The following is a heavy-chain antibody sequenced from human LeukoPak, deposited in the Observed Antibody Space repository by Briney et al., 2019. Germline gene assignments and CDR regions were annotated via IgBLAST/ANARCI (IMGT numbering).Heavy chain of an antibody. V-gene: IGHV3-23*01. J-gene: IGHJ3*02. D-gene: IGHD5-18*01. CDR3: ASREHDTPTGRYDAFDI. Sequence: PGRSLRLSCAASGFTFSTYGMHWVRQAPGKGLEWVSTISGSGGSTYYADSVKGRFTISRDNSKNTLYLQMNSLRAEDTALYYCASREHDTPTGRYDAFDIWGQGTMVTVSS. CDR1: GFTFSTYG. CDR2: ISGSGGST.